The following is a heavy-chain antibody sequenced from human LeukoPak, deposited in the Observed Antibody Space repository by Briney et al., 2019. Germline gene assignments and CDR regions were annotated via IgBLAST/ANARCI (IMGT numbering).Heavy chain of an antibody. CDR2: ISSSSSYI. V-gene: IGHV3-21*01. D-gene: IGHD2-2*01. J-gene: IGHJ6*04. Sequence: SGGSLRLSCAASGFTFSNSWMHWVRQAPGKGLEWVSSISSSSSYIYYADSVKGRFTISRDNAKNSLYLQMNSLRAEDTAVYYCAREADNVVVPASDVWGKGTTVTVSS. CDR3: AREADNVVVPASDV. CDR1: GFTFSNSW.